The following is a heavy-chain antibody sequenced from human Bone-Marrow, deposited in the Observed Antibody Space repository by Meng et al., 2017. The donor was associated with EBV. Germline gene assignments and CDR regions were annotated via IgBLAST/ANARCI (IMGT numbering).Heavy chain of an antibody. V-gene: IGHV4-30-4*01. CDR1: GGSISSGGYY. Sequence: QGQLPESGPGLVKPSQTLSLTCAVSGGSISSGGYYWSWIRQPPGKGLEWIGYIYYSGSTYYNPSLKSRVTISVDTSKNQFSLKLSSVTAADTAVYYCARADDGDYYFDYWGQGTLVTVSS. D-gene: IGHD4-17*01. CDR2: IYYSGST. J-gene: IGHJ4*02. CDR3: ARADDGDYYFDY.